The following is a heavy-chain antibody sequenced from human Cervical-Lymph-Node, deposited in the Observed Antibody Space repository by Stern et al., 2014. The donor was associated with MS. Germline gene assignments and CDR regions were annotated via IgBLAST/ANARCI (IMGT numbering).Heavy chain of an antibody. D-gene: IGHD3-22*01. V-gene: IGHV5-51*03. J-gene: IGHJ3*01. CDR1: RYSFSNYW. Sequence: EVQLVESGAEVRKPGESLKISCKASRYSFSNYWIGWVRQMPGKGLEWIGIIYPGDSDTKYSPSFQGQVTISVDKSINTAYLQWSSLRASDTAMYYCATTSNYYYDTSGPFDAFDFWGQGTKVTVSS. CDR3: ATTSNYYYDTSGPFDAFDF. CDR2: IYPGDSDT.